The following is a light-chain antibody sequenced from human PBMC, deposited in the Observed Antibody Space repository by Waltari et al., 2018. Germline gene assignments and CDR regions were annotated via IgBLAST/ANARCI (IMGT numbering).Light chain of an antibody. CDR2: AAS. CDR1: QNINRY. Sequence: DTQMTQFPSSLSASVGDRVTISCRASQNINRYLNWYQQKPGKAPKLLICAASTLQSGVPSRCSGSGSGTDFTLTISSLQPEDSASYYCQQSYRTPYTFGQGTKVEV. V-gene: IGKV1-39*01. CDR3: QQSYRTPYT. J-gene: IGKJ2*01.